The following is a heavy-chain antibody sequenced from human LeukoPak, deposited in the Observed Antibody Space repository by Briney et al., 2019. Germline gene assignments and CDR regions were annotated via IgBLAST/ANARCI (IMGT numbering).Heavy chain of an antibody. CDR1: GFTFSSYG. Sequence: GRSLRLSCAASGFTFSSYGTHWVRQAPGKGLEWVAIICYDGSTKYNADSVKGRFTISRDNSKNTLYLQMNNLRDEDTAVYYCARDSCSSTSCPGHGAFDIWGQGTVVTVSS. V-gene: IGHV3-33*01. D-gene: IGHD2-2*01. CDR2: ICYDGSTK. CDR3: ARDSCSSTSCPGHGAFDI. J-gene: IGHJ3*02.